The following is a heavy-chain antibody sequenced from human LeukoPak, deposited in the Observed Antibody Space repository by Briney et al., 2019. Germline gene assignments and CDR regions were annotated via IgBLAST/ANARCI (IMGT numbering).Heavy chain of an antibody. Sequence: GESLKISCKGSGYSFSSYWIAWVRQMPGKGLEWMGVFYPGDSDTRYSPSFQGQVTISADKSISTAYLQWSSLKASDTAMYYCARLLTHFYDSSGYYYFDPWGQGTLVTVSS. V-gene: IGHV5-51*01. D-gene: IGHD3-22*01. CDR3: ARLLTHFYDSSGYYYFDP. CDR2: FYPGDSDT. CDR1: GYSFSSYW. J-gene: IGHJ4*02.